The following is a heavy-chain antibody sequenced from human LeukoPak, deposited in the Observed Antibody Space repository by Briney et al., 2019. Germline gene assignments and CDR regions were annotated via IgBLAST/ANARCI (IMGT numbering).Heavy chain of an antibody. CDR3: ARNRSMTITPGFDH. Sequence: SETLSLTRSVSGGSIGGYYWSWIRQSPGKGLEWIGSIYHSGSTHYNPSLKSRVTISVDTSKNQFSLMLSSVTAADTAVYYCARNRSMTITPGFDHWGQGTLVTVSS. CDR2: IYHSGST. V-gene: IGHV4-38-2*01. J-gene: IGHJ4*02. D-gene: IGHD4/OR15-4a*01. CDR1: GGSIGGYY.